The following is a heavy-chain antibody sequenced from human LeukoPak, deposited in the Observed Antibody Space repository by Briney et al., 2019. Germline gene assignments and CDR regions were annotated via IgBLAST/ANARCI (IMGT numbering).Heavy chain of an antibody. J-gene: IGHJ4*02. Sequence: SETLSLTCTVSGGSISSYYWSWIRQPPGKGLEWIGYIYYSGSTNYNPSLKSRVTISVDTSKNQFSLKLSSVTAADTAVYYCARLHLWFGESIDYWGQGTLVTVSS. CDR1: GGSISSYY. V-gene: IGHV4-59*08. D-gene: IGHD3-10*01. CDR3: ARLHLWFGESIDY. CDR2: IYYSGST.